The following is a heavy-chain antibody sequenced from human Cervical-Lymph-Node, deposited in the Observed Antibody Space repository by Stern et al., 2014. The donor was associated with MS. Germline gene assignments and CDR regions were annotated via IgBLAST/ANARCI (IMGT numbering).Heavy chain of an antibody. CDR3: ARGGSWFDP. J-gene: IGHJ5*02. CDR2: IYYSGST. Sequence: QVQLVQSGPGLVKPSETLSLTCTVSGGSISSYYWSWIRQPPGKGLEWIGYIYYSGSTNYNPSLKSRVTISVDTSKNQFSLKLSSVTAADTAVYYCARGGSWFDPWGQGTLVTVSS. CDR1: GGSISSYY. V-gene: IGHV4-59*01. D-gene: IGHD2-15*01.